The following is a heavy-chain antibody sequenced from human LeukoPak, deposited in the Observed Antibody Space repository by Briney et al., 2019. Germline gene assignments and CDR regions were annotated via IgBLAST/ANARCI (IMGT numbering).Heavy chain of an antibody. V-gene: IGHV5-51*01. CDR1: GYSFTTYW. CDR2: IYPGDSDT. CDR3: ARQFVAAAGPADY. J-gene: IGHJ4*02. D-gene: IGHD6-13*01. Sequence: GESLKISCKGSGYSFTTYWIAWVRQMPGKGLEWMGIIYPGDSDTTYSPSFQGQVTISADKSISTAYLQWNSLKASDTAMYYCARQFVAAAGPADYWGQGTLVTVSS.